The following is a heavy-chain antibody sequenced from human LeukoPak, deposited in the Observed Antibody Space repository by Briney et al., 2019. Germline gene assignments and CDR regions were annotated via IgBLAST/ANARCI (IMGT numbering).Heavy chain of an antibody. CDR1: GGSISSGGYS. Sequence: PSETPSLTCAVSGGSISSGGYSWSWIRQPPGKGLEWIGYIYHSGSTYYNPSLKSRVTISVDRSKNQFSLKLSSVTAADTAVYYCARADSSGYMGDAFDIWGQGTMVTVSS. V-gene: IGHV4-30-2*01. D-gene: IGHD3-22*01. CDR2: IYHSGST. CDR3: ARADSSGYMGDAFDI. J-gene: IGHJ3*02.